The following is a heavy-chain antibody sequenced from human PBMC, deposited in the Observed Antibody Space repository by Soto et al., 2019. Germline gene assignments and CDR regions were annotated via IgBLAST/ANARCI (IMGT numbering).Heavy chain of an antibody. J-gene: IGHJ2*01. D-gene: IGHD3-22*01. CDR1: GFTFSSYA. CDR3: ARGDGLITMIVVDLWYFDL. V-gene: IGHV3-30-3*01. Sequence: QVQLVESGGGVVQPGRSLRLSCAASGFTFSSYAMHWVRQAPGKGLEWVAVISYDGSNKYYADSVKGRFTISRDNSKNTLYLQINSLRAEDTAVYYCARGDGLITMIVVDLWYFDLWGRGTLVTVSS. CDR2: ISYDGSNK.